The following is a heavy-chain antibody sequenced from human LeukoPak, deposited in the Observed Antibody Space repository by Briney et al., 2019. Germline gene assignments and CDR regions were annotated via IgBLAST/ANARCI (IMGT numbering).Heavy chain of an antibody. V-gene: IGHV1-69*13. D-gene: IGHD3-3*01. CDR2: IIPIFGTA. J-gene: IGHJ5*02. CDR1: GGTFSSYA. CDR3: ARENPNYDFWSGYHFDP. Sequence: SVKVSCTASGGTFSSYAISWVRQAPGQGLEWMGGIIPIFGTANYAQKFQGRVTITADESTSTAYMELSSLRSEDTAVYYCARENPNYDFWSGYHFDPWGQGTLVTVSS.